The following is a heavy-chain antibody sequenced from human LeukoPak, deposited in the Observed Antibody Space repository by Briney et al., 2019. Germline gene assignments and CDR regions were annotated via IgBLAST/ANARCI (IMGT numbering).Heavy chain of an antibody. D-gene: IGHD3-22*01. CDR3: ARDRGWRSSGYYLYYFDF. CDR2: INSDGSNT. CDR1: GFTFSSYW. V-gene: IGHV3-74*01. Sequence: GGSLRLSCAASGFTFSSYWMHWVRQAPGKGLVWVSRINSDGSNTWYADSVKGRFTISRDNAKNSLYLQMNSLRAEDTAVYYCARDRGWRSSGYYLYYFDFWGQGTLVTVSS. J-gene: IGHJ4*02.